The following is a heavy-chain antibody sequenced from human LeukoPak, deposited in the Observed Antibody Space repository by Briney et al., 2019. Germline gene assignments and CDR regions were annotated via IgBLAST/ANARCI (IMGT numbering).Heavy chain of an antibody. CDR2: INHSGST. D-gene: IGHD3-3*01. CDR1: GGSFSGYY. V-gene: IGHV4-34*01. J-gene: IGHJ4*02. CDR3: ARVSFGVVIIDY. Sequence: PSETLSLTCAVYGGSFSGYYWSWIRQPPGKGLEWIGEINHSGSTNYNPSLKSRVTISVDTSKNQFSLKLSSVTAADTAVYYCARVSFGVVIIDYWGQGTLVTVSS.